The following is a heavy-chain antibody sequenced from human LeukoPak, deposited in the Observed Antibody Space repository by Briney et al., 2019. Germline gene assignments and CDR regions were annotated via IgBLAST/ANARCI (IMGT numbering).Heavy chain of an antibody. CDR1: GLTVSSNY. CDR2: IYSGGST. D-gene: IGHD2-2*01. CDR3: AREYIVVVPAAMFNYYYGMDV. V-gene: IGHV3-66*01. Sequence: GGSLRLSCAASGLTVSSNYMSWVRQAPGKGLEWVSVIYSGGSTYYADSVKGRFTISRDNAKNTLYLQMNSLRAEDTAVYYCAREYIVVVPAAMFNYYYGMDVWGQGTTVTVSS. J-gene: IGHJ6*02.